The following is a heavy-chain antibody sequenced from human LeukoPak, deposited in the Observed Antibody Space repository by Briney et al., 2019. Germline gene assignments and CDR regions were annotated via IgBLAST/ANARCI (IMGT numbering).Heavy chain of an antibody. D-gene: IGHD4-23*01. CDR3: ARSQRELRWFPGDD. Sequence: ASVKVSCKASGYTFTGYYMHWVRQAPGQGLEWMGRINPNSGGTNYAQKFQGRVTITADESTSTAYMELSSLRSEDTAVYYCARSQRELRWFPGDDWGQGTLVTVSS. J-gene: IGHJ4*02. CDR2: INPNSGGT. V-gene: IGHV1-2*06. CDR1: GYTFTGYY.